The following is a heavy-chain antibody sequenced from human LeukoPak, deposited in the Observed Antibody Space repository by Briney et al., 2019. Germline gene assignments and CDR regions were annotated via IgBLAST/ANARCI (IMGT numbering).Heavy chain of an antibody. CDR2: ISYDGSNK. V-gene: IGHV3-30-3*01. Sequence: GRSLRLSCAASGFTFSSYAIHWVRQAPGKGLEWVAVISYDGSNKYYADSVKGRFTISRDNSKNTLYLQMNSLRAEDTAVYYCARDLIAGVGYRNARFDYWGQGTLVVVSS. D-gene: IGHD5-24*01. CDR3: ARDLIAGVGYRNARFDY. CDR1: GFTFSSYA. J-gene: IGHJ4*02.